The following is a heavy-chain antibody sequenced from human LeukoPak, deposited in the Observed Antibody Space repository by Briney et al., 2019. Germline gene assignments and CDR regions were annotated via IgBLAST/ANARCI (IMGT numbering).Heavy chain of an antibody. V-gene: IGHV3-21*01. Sequence: GGSLRLSCAASRFTFSSYSMNWVRQAPGKGLEWVSSISSSGSYIYYADSVKGRFTISRDNAKNTLYLQMNSLRAEDTAVYYCARGADTGYSSDSWGQGTLVTVSS. CDR1: RFTFSSYS. J-gene: IGHJ5*02. CDR3: ARGADTGYSSDS. D-gene: IGHD6-19*01. CDR2: ISSSGSYI.